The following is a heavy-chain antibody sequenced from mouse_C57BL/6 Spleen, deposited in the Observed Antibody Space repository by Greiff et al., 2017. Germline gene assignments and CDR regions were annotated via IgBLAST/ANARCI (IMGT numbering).Heavy chain of an antibody. CDR1: GFSLTSYG. D-gene: IGHD1-1*01. CDR3: GRGTTVLDY. Sequence: VQLQQSGPGLVAPSQSLSISCTASGFSLTSYGVHWVRQPPGQGLEWLVVIWSDGSTTYNSALKARLSISKDNSTSQVFLKMNSLQTDDTAMYYCGRGTTVLDYWGQGTTLTVSS. J-gene: IGHJ2*01. V-gene: IGHV2-6*03. CDR2: IWSDGST.